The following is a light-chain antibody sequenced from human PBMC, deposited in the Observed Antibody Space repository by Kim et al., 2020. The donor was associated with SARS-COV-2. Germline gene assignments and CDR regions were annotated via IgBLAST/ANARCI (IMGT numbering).Light chain of an antibody. J-gene: IGKJ5*01. CDR2: DAS. CDR3: QQSYTAPIT. CDR1: QNIKTY. V-gene: IGKV1-39*01. Sequence: DIQMTQSPSSLSASVGDRVTITCRASQNIKTYLNWYQQKPGKAPILLMYDASTLESGVPTTFSGSGSGTEFTLTITNLQPEDFATYYCQQSYTAPITFGQGTRLEIK.